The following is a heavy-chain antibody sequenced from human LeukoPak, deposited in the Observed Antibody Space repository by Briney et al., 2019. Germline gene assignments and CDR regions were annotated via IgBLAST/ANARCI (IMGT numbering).Heavy chain of an antibody. CDR1: GGSISSSSYY. J-gene: IGHJ6*03. D-gene: IGHD3-3*01. CDR3: ARANLEFPYYYMDV. Sequence: SEALSLTCTVSGGSISSSSYYWGWIRQPPGKGLEWIGYIYYSGSTNYNPSLKSRVTISVDTSKNQFSLKLSSVTAADTAVYYCARANLEFPYYYMDVWGKGTTVTVSS. CDR2: IYYSGST. V-gene: IGHV4-61*05.